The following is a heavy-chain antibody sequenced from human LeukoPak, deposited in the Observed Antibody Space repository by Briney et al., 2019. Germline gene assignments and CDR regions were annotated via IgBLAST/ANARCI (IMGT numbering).Heavy chain of an antibody. CDR3: ARDDCSSISCYHNWFDP. D-gene: IGHD2-2*01. CDR2: IKQDGSEK. CDR1: GFTFSSYW. Sequence: GSLRLSCAASGFTFSSYWMSWVRQAPGKGLEWVANIKQDGSEKYYVDSVKGRFTISRDNAKNSLYLQMDSLRAEDTAVYYCARDDCSSISCYHNWFDPWGQGTLVTVSS. V-gene: IGHV3-7*01. J-gene: IGHJ5*02.